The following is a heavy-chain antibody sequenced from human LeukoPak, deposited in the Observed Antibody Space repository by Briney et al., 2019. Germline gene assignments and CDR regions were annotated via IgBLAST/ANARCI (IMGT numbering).Heavy chain of an antibody. J-gene: IGHJ4*02. CDR3: AKDLLRSAAY. V-gene: IGHV3-30*02. CDR1: GFTFSDYG. Sequence: GGSLRLSCVGSGFTFSDYGMHWVRQAPGKGLEWVAFIRYDGSDKYYADSVKGRFTTSRDNSKDTLYLQMNSLRSEDTAVYYCAKDLLRSAAYWGQGTLVTVSS. CDR2: IRYDGSDK.